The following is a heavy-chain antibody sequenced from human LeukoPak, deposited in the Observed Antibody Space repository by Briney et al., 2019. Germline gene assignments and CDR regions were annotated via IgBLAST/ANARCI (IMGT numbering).Heavy chain of an antibody. Sequence: PGGSLRLSCAASGFTFSSYSMNWVRQAPGKGLEWVSSISSSSSYIYYADSVKGRFTISRDNAKNSLYLQVNSLRAEDTAVYYCARDRVHKDAFDIWGQGTMVTVSS. D-gene: IGHD6-6*01. J-gene: IGHJ3*02. CDR3: ARDRVHKDAFDI. V-gene: IGHV3-21*01. CDR1: GFTFSSYS. CDR2: ISSSSSYI.